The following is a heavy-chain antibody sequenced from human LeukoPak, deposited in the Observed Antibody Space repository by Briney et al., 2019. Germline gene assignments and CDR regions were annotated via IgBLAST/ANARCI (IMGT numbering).Heavy chain of an antibody. D-gene: IGHD3-10*01. CDR3: AKDPYYYGSGSRDAFDI. V-gene: IGHV3-23*01. Sequence: GGSLRLSCAASGFTFSGYAMSWVRQAPGKGLEWVSAISGSGGSTYYADSVKGRFTSSRDNSKNTLYLQMNSLRAEDTAVYYCAKDPYYYGSGSRDAFDIWGQGTMVTVSS. CDR2: ISGSGGST. CDR1: GFTFSGYA. J-gene: IGHJ3*02.